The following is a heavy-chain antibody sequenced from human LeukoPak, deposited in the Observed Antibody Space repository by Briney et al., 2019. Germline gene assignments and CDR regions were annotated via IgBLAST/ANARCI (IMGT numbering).Heavy chain of an antibody. D-gene: IGHD3-10*01. V-gene: IGHV3-23*01. CDR3: AKYGSGTYYTGLN. CDR2: ISGSGGST. CDR1: GFTFSSYA. J-gene: IGHJ4*02. Sequence: GGSLRLSCAASGFTFSSYAMSWVRQAPGKGLEWVSDISGSGGSTNYADSVKGRFTISRDNSKNTLFLQMNSLRAEDTSVYYCAKYGSGTYYTGLNWGQGTLVTVSS.